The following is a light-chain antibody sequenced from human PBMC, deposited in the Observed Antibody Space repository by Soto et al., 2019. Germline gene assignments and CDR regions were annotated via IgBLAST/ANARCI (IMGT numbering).Light chain of an antibody. CDR3: QQAESYPST. CDR1: QGISSF. CDR2: AAS. Sequence: IQLTQTPSSLSASVGDRVTITCRASQGISSFFAWYQQKPGKAPKLLIYAASSLQIGVPSRFSGSGFCTDFTHSNTSLQPEDFATYAYQQAESYPSTFGGGTKVEMK. J-gene: IGKJ4*01. V-gene: IGKV1-9*01.